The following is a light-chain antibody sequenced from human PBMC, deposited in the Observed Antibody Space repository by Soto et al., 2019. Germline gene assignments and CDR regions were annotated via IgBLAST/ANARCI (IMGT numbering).Light chain of an antibody. V-gene: IGKV1-8*01. J-gene: IGKJ3*01. CDR2: AAS. CDR1: QGISSY. CDR3: HQYYSYPFT. Sequence: AIRMTQSPSSLSASTGDTVTITCRASQGISSYFAWYQQKPGKAPTLLIYAASTLQSGVPSRFSGSGSGTDFPLTISCLQSEDFATYYCHQYYSYPFTFGPGTKVDIK.